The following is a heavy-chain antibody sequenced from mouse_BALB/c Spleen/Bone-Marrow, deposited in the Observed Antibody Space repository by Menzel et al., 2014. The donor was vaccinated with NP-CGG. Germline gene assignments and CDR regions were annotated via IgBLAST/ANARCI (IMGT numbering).Heavy chain of an antibody. CDR2: IYPSDSYT. D-gene: IGHD2-10*02. CDR3: TRQYGNYYAMDY. Sequence: VQLPQSGAELVRPGASVKVSCKASGYTFTSYWINWVKQRPGQGLEWIGNIYPSDSYTNYNQNFKDKATLTVDKSSSTAYMQLSSPTAEDSAVYYCTRQYGNYYAMDYWGQGTSVTVSS. V-gene: IGHV1-69*02. J-gene: IGHJ4*01. CDR1: GYTFTSYW.